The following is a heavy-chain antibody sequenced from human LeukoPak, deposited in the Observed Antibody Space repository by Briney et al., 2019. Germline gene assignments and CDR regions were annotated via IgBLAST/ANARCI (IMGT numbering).Heavy chain of an antibody. CDR2: INHSGNA. J-gene: IGHJ4*02. CDR3: ARWLLGELEGGDY. V-gene: IGHV4-34*01. Sequence: SETLSLTCAVYGGAFSGYYWSWIRQPPGRGLEWIGEINHSGNANYNPSLESRVTISADTSKNQFSLKLSSVTAADTAVYYCARWLLGELEGGDYWGQGTLVTVSS. D-gene: IGHD3-22*01. CDR1: GGAFSGYY.